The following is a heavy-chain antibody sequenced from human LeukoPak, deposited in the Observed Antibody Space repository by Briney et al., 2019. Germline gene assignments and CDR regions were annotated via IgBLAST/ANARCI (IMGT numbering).Heavy chain of an antibody. J-gene: IGHJ4*02. D-gene: IGHD1-1*01. V-gene: IGHV4-38-2*02. CDR3: ATERERRITD. CDR1: GFSISLGYY. Sequence: SETLSLTCDVSGFSISLGYYWGWIRQPAGQGLEWIGSIHPSGTTFYNSSLNSRITMTIDAPKNQFSLRLSLVTAVDTAVYFCATERERRITDWGQGTLVTVSS. CDR2: IHPSGTT.